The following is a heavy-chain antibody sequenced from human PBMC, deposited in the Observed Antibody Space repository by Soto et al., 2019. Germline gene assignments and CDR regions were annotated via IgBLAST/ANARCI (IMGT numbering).Heavy chain of an antibody. CDR1: GGSISSGDYY. Sequence: QVQLQESGPGLVKPSQTLSLTCTVSGGSISSGDYYWSWIRQPPGKGLEWIGYIYYSGSTYYNPSLKSRVTRSVDTSKNQFSLKLSSVTAADTAVYYCAREVTVVTGGFDYWGQGTLVTVSS. V-gene: IGHV4-30-4*01. CDR3: AREVTVVTGGFDY. J-gene: IGHJ4*02. D-gene: IGHD2-15*01. CDR2: IYYSGST.